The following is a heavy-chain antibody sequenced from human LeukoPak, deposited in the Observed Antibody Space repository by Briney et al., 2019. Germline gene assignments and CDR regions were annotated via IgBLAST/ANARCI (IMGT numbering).Heavy chain of an antibody. CDR3: ARLVRTLHYYDSSGYAR. D-gene: IGHD3-22*01. CDR2: IYYGGST. Sequence: PSETLSLTCTVSGGSISSSSYYWGWIRQPPGKGPEWIGSIYYGGSTYYNPSLKSRVTISVDTSKNQFSLKLSSVTAADTAVYYCARLVRTLHYYDSSGYARWGQGTLVTVSS. CDR1: GGSISSSSYY. V-gene: IGHV4-39*01. J-gene: IGHJ4*02.